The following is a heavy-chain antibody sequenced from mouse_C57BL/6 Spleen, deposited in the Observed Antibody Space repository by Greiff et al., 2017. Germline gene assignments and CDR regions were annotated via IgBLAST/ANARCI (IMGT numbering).Heavy chain of an antibody. Sequence: VQLQESGAELVKPGASVKISCKASGYAFSSYWMNWVKQRPGKGLEWIGQIYPGDGDTNYNGKFKGKATLTADKSSSTAYMQLSSLTSEDSAVYFCARSISYYYGTMDYWGQGTSVTVSS. CDR3: ARSISYYYGTMDY. D-gene: IGHD1-1*01. CDR1: GYAFSSYW. CDR2: IYPGDGDT. J-gene: IGHJ4*01. V-gene: IGHV1-80*01.